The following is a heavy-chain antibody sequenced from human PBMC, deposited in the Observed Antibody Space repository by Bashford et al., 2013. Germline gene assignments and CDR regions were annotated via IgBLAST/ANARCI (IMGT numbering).Heavy chain of an antibody. CDR2: INPSGGST. CDR3: ARDLSGDIVVVPALGDAFDI. D-gene: IGHD2-2*01. CDR1: GYTFTSYY. J-gene: IGHJ3*02. V-gene: IGHV1-46*01. Sequence: VASVKVSCRASGYTFTSYYMHWVRQAPGQGLEWMGIINPSGGSTSYAQKFQGRVTITADESTSTAYMELSSLRSEDTAVYYCARDLSGDIVVVPALGDAFDIWGQGTMVTVSS.